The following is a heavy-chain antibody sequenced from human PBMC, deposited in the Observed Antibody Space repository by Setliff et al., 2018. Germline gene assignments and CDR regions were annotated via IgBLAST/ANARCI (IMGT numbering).Heavy chain of an antibody. D-gene: IGHD3-16*02. Sequence: SVKVSCKTSGYTFTDYFLHWVRQAPGQGLEWLGWINLIFGTPNYAQKFQDRVTIGADKYTSTAYMEMSSLNFEDTAVYYCATETVTFGGIIVRGYFDVWGQGTMVTVSS. CDR1: GYTFTDYF. CDR3: ATETVTFGGIIVRGYFDV. CDR2: INLIFGTP. J-gene: IGHJ3*01. V-gene: IGHV1-69*06.